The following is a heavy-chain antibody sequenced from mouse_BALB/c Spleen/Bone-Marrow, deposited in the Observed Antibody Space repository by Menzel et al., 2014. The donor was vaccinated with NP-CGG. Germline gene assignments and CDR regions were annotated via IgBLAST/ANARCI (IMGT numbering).Heavy chain of an antibody. CDR2: IWAGGST. J-gene: IGHJ4*01. CDR1: GFSLTSYG. D-gene: IGHD1-1*01. CDR3: ARAPLLRYHYAMDY. V-gene: IGHV2-9*02. Sequence: VHLVESGPGLVAPSQSLSITCTVSGFSLTSYGVHWVRQPPGKGLEWLGVIWAGGSTNYNSALMSRLSISKDNSKSXVFLKMNSLQTDDTAMYYCARAPLLRYHYAMDYWGQGTSVTVSS.